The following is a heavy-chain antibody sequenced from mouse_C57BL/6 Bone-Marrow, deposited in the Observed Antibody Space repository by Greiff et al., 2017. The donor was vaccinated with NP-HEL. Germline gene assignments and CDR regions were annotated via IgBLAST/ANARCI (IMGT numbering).Heavy chain of an antibody. Sequence: EVNVVESGGDLVKPGGSLKLSCAASGFTFSSYGMSWVRQTPDKRLEWVATISSGGSYTYYPDSVKGRFTISRDNAKNTLYLQMSSLKSEDTAMYYCARLEVTDYWGQGTTLTVSS. V-gene: IGHV5-6*01. CDR3: ARLEVTDY. CDR2: ISSGGSYT. D-gene: IGHD2-2*01. J-gene: IGHJ2*01. CDR1: GFTFSSYG.